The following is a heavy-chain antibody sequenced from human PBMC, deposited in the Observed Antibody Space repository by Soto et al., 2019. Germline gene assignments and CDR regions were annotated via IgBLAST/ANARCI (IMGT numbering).Heavy chain of an antibody. CDR2: INNSGST. CDR1: GGSFRGYH. V-gene: IGHV4-34*01. D-gene: IGHD6-19*01. CDR3: ARGGYTSGWFRF. Sequence: QVQLQQWGAGLLKPSETLSLTCAVHGGSFRGYHWTWILQPPGKGLEWIGEINNSGSTNDNPSLKSRVTISRDTSKNQFSLSLSSVTAADTAIYYCARGGYTSGWFRFWGQGILVTVSS. J-gene: IGHJ4*02.